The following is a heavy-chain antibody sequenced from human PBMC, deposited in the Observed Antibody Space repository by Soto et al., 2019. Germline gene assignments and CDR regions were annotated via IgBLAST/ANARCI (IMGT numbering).Heavy chain of an antibody. CDR2: ISSHGRDI. J-gene: IGHJ4*02. CDR1: GFTFTSDR. D-gene: IGHD6-19*01. CDR3: ARGAALAGKLDL. Sequence: GSLRRDCEASGFTFTSDRMTWVRQAPGKGLEWVSSISSHGRDIFYADSVKGRFTISRDNAKDSLHLQMNSLTGEDSAVYYCARGAALAGKLDLWGQGTLVTV. V-gene: IGHV3-21*06.